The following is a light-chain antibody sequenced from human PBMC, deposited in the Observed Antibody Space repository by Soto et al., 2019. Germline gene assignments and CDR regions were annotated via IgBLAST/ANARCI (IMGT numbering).Light chain of an antibody. CDR3: SSYAGSNNFVV. V-gene: IGLV2-8*01. Sequence: QSVLTQPPSASGSPGQSVTISCTGTSSDVGAYNYVSWYQQHPGKAPKLMIYEVSKRPSGVPDRFSGSKSGNTASLTVSGLQAEDEADYYCSSYAGSNNFVVFGGGTQLTVL. CDR2: EVS. J-gene: IGLJ2*01. CDR1: SSDVGAYNY.